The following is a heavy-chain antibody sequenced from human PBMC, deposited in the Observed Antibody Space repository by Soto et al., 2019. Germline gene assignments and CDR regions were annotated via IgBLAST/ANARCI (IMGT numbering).Heavy chain of an antibody. CDR3: AKEIAPSGYYDSSGAFDY. J-gene: IGHJ4*02. CDR1: GFTFSSYA. Sequence: PGGSLRLSCAASGFTFSSYAMSWVRQAPGKGLEWVSAISGSGGSTYYADSVKGRFTISRDNSKNPLYLQMNSLRAEDTAVYYCAKEIAPSGYYDSSGAFDYWGQGTLVTVAS. CDR2: ISGSGGST. V-gene: IGHV3-23*01. D-gene: IGHD3-22*01.